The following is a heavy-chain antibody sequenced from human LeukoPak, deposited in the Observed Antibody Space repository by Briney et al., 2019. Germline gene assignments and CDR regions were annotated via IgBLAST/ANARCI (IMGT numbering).Heavy chain of an antibody. CDR3: ARVNYDSSGYYADY. J-gene: IGHJ4*02. CDR2: ISYDGSNK. CDR1: GFTFSSYA. Sequence: GGSLRLSCAASGFTFSSYAMHWVRQAPGKGLEWVAVISYDGSNKYYADSVKGRFTISRDNSKNTLYLQMNSLRAEDTAVYYCARVNYDSSGYYADYWGQGTLVTVSS. V-gene: IGHV3-30-3*01. D-gene: IGHD3-22*01.